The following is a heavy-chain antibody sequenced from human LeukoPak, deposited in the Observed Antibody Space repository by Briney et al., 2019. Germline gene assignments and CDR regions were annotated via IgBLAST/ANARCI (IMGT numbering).Heavy chain of an antibody. CDR2: LYYSGST. CDR1: GGSTSSYY. D-gene: IGHD3-16*01. CDR3: ARANMIISAFDF. V-gene: IGHV4-59*01. Sequence: SETLSLTCTVSGGSTSSYYWSWIRQPPGKGLEWIGSLYYSGSTNSNPSLKTRVTMSVDTSKNWFSPNLSSMTAADTAVYYCARANMIISAFDFWGQGTMVTVSS. J-gene: IGHJ3*01.